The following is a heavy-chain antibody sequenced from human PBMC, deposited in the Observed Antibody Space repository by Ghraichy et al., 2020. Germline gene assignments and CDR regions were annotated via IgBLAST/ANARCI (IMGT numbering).Heavy chain of an antibody. D-gene: IGHD6-19*01. J-gene: IGHJ3*01. CDR3: TRDSYGSGKTADAFDF. CDR2: IANKAYGETT. Sequence: GGSLRLSYRTSGFIFGDYAMSWFRQAPGKGLEWVGFIANKAYGETTQYAASVKGRFSISRDDSNSIAYLQMNSLQIEDTAMYYCTRDSYGSGKTADAFDFWGQGIMVTVSS. V-gene: IGHV3-49*03. CDR1: GFIFGDYA.